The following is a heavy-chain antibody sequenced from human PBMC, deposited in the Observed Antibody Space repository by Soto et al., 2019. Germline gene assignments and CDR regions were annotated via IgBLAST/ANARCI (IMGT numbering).Heavy chain of an antibody. CDR1: GSTFPSYG. D-gene: IGHD6-6*01. CDR2: ISAYNGNT. J-gene: IGHJ6*02. CDR3: ARAGGGYSSSGMDV. V-gene: IGHV1-18*01. Sequence: QVQLVQSGAEVKKPGASVKVACKASGSTFPSYGISWVRQAPGKGLEWLGWISAYNGNTNYAQKLQGRVTMTTDTSTSTAYMGLRSLRSDDTAVYDCARAGGGYSSSGMDVWGQGTTVTVSS.